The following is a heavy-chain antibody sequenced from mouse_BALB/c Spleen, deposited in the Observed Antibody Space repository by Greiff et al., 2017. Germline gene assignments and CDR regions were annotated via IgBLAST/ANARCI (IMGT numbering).Heavy chain of an antibody. J-gene: IGHJ3*01. CDR3: AGLRREAWFAY. CDR2: IWAGGST. CDR1: GFSLTSYG. Sequence: VKLMESGPGLVAPSQSLSITCTVSGFSLTSYGVHWVRQPPGKGLEWLGVIWAGGSTNYNSALMSRLSISKDNSKSQVFLKMNSLQTDDTAMYYCAGLRREAWFAYWGQGTLVTVSA. D-gene: IGHD2-4*01. V-gene: IGHV2-9*02.